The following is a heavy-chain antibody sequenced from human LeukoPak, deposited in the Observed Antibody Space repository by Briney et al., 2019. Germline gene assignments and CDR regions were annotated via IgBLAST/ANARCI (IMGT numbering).Heavy chain of an antibody. J-gene: IGHJ4*02. CDR3: AREGAYCGGDCFGD. CDR1: GFTFSSYT. Sequence: GGSLRLSCAASGFTFSSYTMNWVRQAPGKGLEWVSYIGSTSSTIYYADSVKGRFTISRDNAKNSLYLQMNSLRAEDTAVYYCAREGAYCGGDCFGDWGQGTLVTVSS. CDR2: IGSTSSTI. D-gene: IGHD2-21*02. V-gene: IGHV3-48*01.